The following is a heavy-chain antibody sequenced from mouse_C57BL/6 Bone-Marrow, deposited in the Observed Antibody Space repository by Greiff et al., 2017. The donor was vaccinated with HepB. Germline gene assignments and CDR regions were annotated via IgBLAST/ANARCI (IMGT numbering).Heavy chain of an antibody. CDR3: ARRWVYWYFDV. D-gene: IGHD4-1*01. Sequence: ESGPGLVKPSQSLSLTCSVTGYSITSGYYWNWIRQFPGNKLEWMCYISYDGSNNYNPSLKNRISITRDTSKNQFFLRLNSVTTEDTATYYCARRWVYWYFDVWGTGTTVTVSS. J-gene: IGHJ1*03. CDR2: ISYDGSN. V-gene: IGHV3-6*01. CDR1: GYSITSGYY.